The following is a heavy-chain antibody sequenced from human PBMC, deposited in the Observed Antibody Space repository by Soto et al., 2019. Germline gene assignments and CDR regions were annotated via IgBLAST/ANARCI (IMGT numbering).Heavy chain of an antibody. D-gene: IGHD3-3*01. Sequence: PSETLSLTCTFSGCSISSGSYYWSWIRQHPGKGLEWIGCIYYSGSTYYNPSLKSRVTISVDTSKNQFSLKLSSVTAADTAVYYCARAGEYYDFWSGPIPPHDYYYMDVWGKGTTVTVSS. CDR2: IYYSGST. CDR3: ARAGEYYDFWSGPIPPHDYYYMDV. CDR1: GCSISSGSYY. V-gene: IGHV4-31*03. J-gene: IGHJ6*03.